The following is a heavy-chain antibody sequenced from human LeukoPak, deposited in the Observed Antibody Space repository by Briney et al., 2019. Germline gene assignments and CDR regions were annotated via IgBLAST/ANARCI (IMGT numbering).Heavy chain of an antibody. CDR2: IHPGRGDT. CDR3: ARDRNWGTDY. CDR1: GYTFTDHY. Sequence: ASVKVSCQALGYTFTDHYFHWLRQAPGQGIEWMGWIHPGRGDTNIAQKFQGRVSLTRDMSISTAYMDLSRLTSDDTAVYYCARDRNWGTDYWGQGTLVSVSS. V-gene: IGHV1-2*02. D-gene: IGHD7-27*01. J-gene: IGHJ4*02.